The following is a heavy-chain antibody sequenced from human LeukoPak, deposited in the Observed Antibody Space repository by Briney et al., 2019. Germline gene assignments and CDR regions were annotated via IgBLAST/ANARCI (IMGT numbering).Heavy chain of an antibody. CDR3: AKDWSYYGSGSYYMDV. V-gene: IGHV3-7*01. CDR2: IKQDGSEK. CDR1: GFTFSSYW. D-gene: IGHD3-10*01. J-gene: IGHJ6*03. Sequence: GGSLRLSCAASGFTFSSYWMSWVRQAPGKGLEWVANIKQDGSEKYYVDSVKGRFTISRDNAKNSLDLQMNSLRAEDTAVYYCAKDWSYYGSGSYYMDVWGKGTTVTISS.